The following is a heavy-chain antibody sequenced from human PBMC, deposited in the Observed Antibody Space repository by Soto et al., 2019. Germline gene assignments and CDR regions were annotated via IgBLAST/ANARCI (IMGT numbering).Heavy chain of an antibody. D-gene: IGHD2-15*01. CDR3: ARGPSGGGFPYFDS. V-gene: IGHV4-34*01. CDR1: GGSFSGYY. J-gene: IGHJ4*02. CDR2: INHSGSS. Sequence: QVPLQQWGAGLLKSSETLSLTCAVYGGSFSGYYWSWIRQTPEKGLEWIGEINHSGSSNYNPSLKSRVTISVDTSKNQFSLKLTSVIAADTAVYYCARGPSGGGFPYFDSWGQGTLVTVSS.